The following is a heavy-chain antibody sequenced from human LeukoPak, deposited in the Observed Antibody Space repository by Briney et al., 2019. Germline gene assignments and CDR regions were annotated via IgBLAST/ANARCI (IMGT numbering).Heavy chain of an antibody. CDR1: GGSISSYY. CDR2: IYYSGST. CDR3: ATTRRLDYYYYYMDV. D-gene: IGHD6-25*01. J-gene: IGHJ6*03. Sequence: PSETLSLTCTVSGGSISSYYWSWIRQPPGKGLEWIGYIYYSGSTNYNPSLKSRVTISVDTSKNQFSLKLSSVTAADTAVYYCATTRRLDYYYYYMDVWGKGTTVTVSS. V-gene: IGHV4-59*01.